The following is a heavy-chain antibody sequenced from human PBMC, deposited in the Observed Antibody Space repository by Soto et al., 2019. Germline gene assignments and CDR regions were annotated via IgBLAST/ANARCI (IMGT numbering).Heavy chain of an antibody. CDR1: GFSLTTDRVG. J-gene: IGHJ4*02. Sequence: QITLKESGPTLVKPTQTLTLTCTFSGFSLTTDRVGVGWIRQPPGEALEWLAVIYWDDSKTYRPSLESRLTITKDTSKNQVALTMTXXXXLXTXTYXCAHAYGGRSLYWGQGTLVTVSS. D-gene: IGHD1-26*01. CDR3: AHAYGGRSLY. CDR2: IYWDDSK. V-gene: IGHV2-5*02.